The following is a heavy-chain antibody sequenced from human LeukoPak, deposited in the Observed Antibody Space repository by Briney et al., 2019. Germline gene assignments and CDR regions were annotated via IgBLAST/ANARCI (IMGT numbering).Heavy chain of an antibody. V-gene: IGHV1-2*02. CDR2: INSKSGGA. CDR3: ARAFIANYFDY. D-gene: IGHD6-13*01. CDR1: GYTFTGYY. J-gene: IGHJ4*02. Sequence: ASVKVSCKASGYTFTGYYMHWVRQAPGQGLEWMGWINSKSGGANYAEKFRGRVTMTRDTSISTAYLELSSLGSDDAAVYFCARAFIANYFDYWGQGTLITVSS.